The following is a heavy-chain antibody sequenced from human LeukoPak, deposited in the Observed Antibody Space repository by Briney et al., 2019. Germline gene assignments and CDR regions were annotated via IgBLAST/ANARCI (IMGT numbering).Heavy chain of an antibody. V-gene: IGHV3-11*06. CDR2: ISSSSTYI. D-gene: IGHD2-8*01. CDR1: GGSFSGYY. CDR3: ASKTGCTNGVCPFDY. Sequence: LSLTCAVYGGSFSGYYWSWIRQPPGKGLEWVSSISSSSTYIDYADSVKGRFTISRDNAKNSLYLQMDSLRAEDTAVYYCASKTGCTNGVCPFDYWGQGTLVTVSS. J-gene: IGHJ4*02.